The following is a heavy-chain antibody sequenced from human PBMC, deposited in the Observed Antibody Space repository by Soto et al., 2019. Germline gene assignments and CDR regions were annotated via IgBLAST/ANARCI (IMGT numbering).Heavy chain of an antibody. V-gene: IGHV1-3*04. CDR1: GYTFTDYP. D-gene: IGHD4-17*01. J-gene: IGHJ4*02. CDR3: ARVKAVKSDY. CDR2: IDTGSGKA. Sequence: ASVKVSFKASGYTFTDYPIHWVRQAPGQGLEWMGWIDTGSGKARFSQNFKGRVTLSRDTSAATAYMDLRNLRPEDTAVYFCARVKAVKSDYWGQGTLVTVSS.